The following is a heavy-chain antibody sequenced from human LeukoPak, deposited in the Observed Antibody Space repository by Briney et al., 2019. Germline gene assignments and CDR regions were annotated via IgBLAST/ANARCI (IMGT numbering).Heavy chain of an antibody. D-gene: IGHD2-15*01. CDR2: ISHDENHK. J-gene: IGHJ6*02. CDR1: GFSFSNYA. CDR3: ARERGGTNFGMDV. V-gene: IGHV3-30-3*01. Sequence: PGRSLRLSCAASGFSFSNYAMHWVRQAPGKGLEWVAVISHDENHKYYADSVKGRFPTSRDNPKNTLYLQINSLRPEDTAVFYCARERGGTNFGMDVWGQGTTVTVSS.